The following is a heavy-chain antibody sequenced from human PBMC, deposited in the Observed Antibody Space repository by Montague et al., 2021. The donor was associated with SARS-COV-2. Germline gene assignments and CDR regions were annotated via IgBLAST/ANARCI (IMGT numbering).Heavy chain of an antibody. D-gene: IGHD3-9*01. J-gene: IGHJ4*02. V-gene: IGHV4-59*08. Sequence: SETLSLTCTVSGGSISSYYWSWIRQPPGKGLEWIGYIYYSGSTKYNPYLKRRVTISIDTSKNQFSLKLSSVTAADTAVYYCARHALGYFDWLNEGYFDYWGQGTLVTVSS. CDR3: ARHALGYFDWLNEGYFDY. CDR2: IYYSGST. CDR1: GGSISSYY.